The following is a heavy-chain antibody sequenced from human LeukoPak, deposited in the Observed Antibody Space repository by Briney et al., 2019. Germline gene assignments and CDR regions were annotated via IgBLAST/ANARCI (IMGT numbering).Heavy chain of an antibody. CDR2: IYHSGST. D-gene: IGHD2-2*01. CDR3: ARLRPLPVNAFDI. V-gene: IGHV4-4*02. Sequence: SETLSLTCAVSGGSISSSNWWSWVRQPPGKGLEWIGEIYHSGSTNYNPTLKSRVTISVDKSKNQFSLKLSSVTAADTAVYYCARLRPLPVNAFDIWGQGTMVTVSS. J-gene: IGHJ3*02. CDR1: GGSISSSNW.